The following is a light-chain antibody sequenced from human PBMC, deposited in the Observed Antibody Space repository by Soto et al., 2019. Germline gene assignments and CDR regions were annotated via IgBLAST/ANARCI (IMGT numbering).Light chain of an antibody. CDR1: QSISSW. J-gene: IGKJ2*02. CDR2: KAS. Sequence: DIQMTQSPSTLSASVGDRVTITCRASQSISSWLAWYQQKPGKAPKLLIYKASSLESGVPSRFSGSGSGTEFTLTISSLQADDFAPYYCQHYNNARCTFGQGPKLEIK. V-gene: IGKV1-5*03. CDR3: QHYNNARCT.